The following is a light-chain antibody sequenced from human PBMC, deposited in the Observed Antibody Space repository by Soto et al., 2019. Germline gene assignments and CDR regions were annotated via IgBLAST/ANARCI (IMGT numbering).Light chain of an antibody. Sequence: QSVLTQPASVSGSPGQSITLFCTGSSSDVGGYNYVSWYQQHPGKAPKFMIYDVSNRPSGVSNRFSGSKSGNTASLTISGLQAADEADYYCSSYTTSNTRQIVFGTGTRSPS. CDR1: SSDVGGYNY. V-gene: IGLV2-14*01. J-gene: IGLJ1*01. CDR3: SSYTTSNTRQIV. CDR2: DVS.